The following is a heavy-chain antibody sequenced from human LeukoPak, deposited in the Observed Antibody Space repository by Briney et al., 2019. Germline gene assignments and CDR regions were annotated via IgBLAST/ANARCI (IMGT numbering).Heavy chain of an antibody. V-gene: IGHV4-39*07. D-gene: IGHD3-22*01. CDR3: ARAATTMIIYYLDY. CDR1: GGSISSSNYY. Sequence: SETLSLTCSVSGGSISSSNYYWGWIRQSPGKGLEWIGSIYYRGSTYYNPSLKSRLTISVDTSKNQFSLRLSSVTAADTAVYYCARAATTMIIYYLDYWGQGTLVTVSS. J-gene: IGHJ4*02. CDR2: IYYRGST.